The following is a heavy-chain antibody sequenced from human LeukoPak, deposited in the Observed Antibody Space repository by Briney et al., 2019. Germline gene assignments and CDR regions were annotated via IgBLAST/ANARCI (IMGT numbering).Heavy chain of an antibody. CDR1: GFTFSNYA. Sequence: GGSLRLSCAASGFTFSNYAMNWVRQAAGKGLEWVSVISGSDASTYYADSVEGRFTISRDNPKNTLYLQMNSLRAEDTAVYYCARRGGNYAFYDYWGQGTLVTVSS. D-gene: IGHD1-26*01. CDR2: ISGSDAST. CDR3: ARRGGNYAFYDY. V-gene: IGHV3-23*01. J-gene: IGHJ4*02.